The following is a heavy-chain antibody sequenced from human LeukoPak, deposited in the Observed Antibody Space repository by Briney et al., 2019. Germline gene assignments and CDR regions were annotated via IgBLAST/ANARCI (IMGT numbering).Heavy chain of an antibody. D-gene: IGHD3-3*01. CDR1: GGSISSYY. CDR2: IYTSGST. CDR3: ARRYYDFWSGFIDP. Sequence: PSETLSLTCTVSGGSISSYYWSWIRQPPGKGLEWIGYIYTSGSTNYNPSLKSRVTISVDTSKNQFSLKLSSVTAADTAVYYCARRYYDFWSGFIDPWGQGTLVTVSS. V-gene: IGHV4-4*09. J-gene: IGHJ5*02.